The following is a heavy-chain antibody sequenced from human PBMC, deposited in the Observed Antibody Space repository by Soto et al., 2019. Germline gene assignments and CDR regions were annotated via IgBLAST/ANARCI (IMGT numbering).Heavy chain of an antibody. D-gene: IGHD3-3*01. CDR1: GYTLTRYD. J-gene: IGHJ4*02. CDR2: MNPNSGNT. CDR3: ARGFFDFWSGSPARLDYFDY. Sequence: ASVKVFFQASGYTLTRYDINWVGPAPGQRVGRMGWMNPNSGNTGYAQKFQGRVTMTRNTSISTAYMELSSLRSEDTAVYYCARGFFDFWSGSPARLDYFDYWGQGTLVTVSS. V-gene: IGHV1-8*01.